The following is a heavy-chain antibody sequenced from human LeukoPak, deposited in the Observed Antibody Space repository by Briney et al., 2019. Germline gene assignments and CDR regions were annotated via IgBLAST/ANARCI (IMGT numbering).Heavy chain of an antibody. J-gene: IGHJ4*02. CDR1: GFTVSSNY. D-gene: IGHD2-2*01. CDR3: AKTRGGLLDYFDS. V-gene: IGHV3-53*01. Sequence: GGSLRLSCAASGFTVSSNYMSWVRQAPGKGLEWVSVIYSGGATSYADSVKGRFTISRDNSKNTLYLQMNSLRAEDTAVYYCAKTRGGLLDYFDSWGQGNLVTVSS. CDR2: IYSGGAT.